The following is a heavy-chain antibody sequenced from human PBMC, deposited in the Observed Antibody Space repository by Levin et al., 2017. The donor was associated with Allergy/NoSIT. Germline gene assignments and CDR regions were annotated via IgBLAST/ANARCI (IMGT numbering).Heavy chain of an antibody. V-gene: IGHV5-51*01. D-gene: IGHD3-10*01. CDR3: ARWMVRGDPVGWDV. CDR2: TYPGSNYPGISNT. J-gene: IGHJ6*02. Sequence: GESLKISCKASGYSFTSYWIGWVRQVPGKGLEWMAITYPGSNYPGISNTKYSPSFQGQVTVSADKSIDTAYLQWSSLKASDSGVYCARWMVRGDPVGWDVWGQGTTVTVSS. CDR1: GYSFTSYW.